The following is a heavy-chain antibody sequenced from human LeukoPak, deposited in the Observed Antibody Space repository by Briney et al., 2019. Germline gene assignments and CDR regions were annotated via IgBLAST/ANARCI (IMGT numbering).Heavy chain of an antibody. D-gene: IGHD6-13*01. V-gene: IGHV4-59*12. CDR2: IYHSGST. J-gene: IGHJ4*02. CDR3: ARKDRYSSSRFDY. CDR1: GGSISSFY. Sequence: SETLSLTCTVSGGSISSFYWSWIRQFPGKGLEWIGYIYHSGSTNYNPSLKSRVTISVDTSKNQFSLKLSSVTAADTAVYYCARKDRYSSSRFDYWGQGTLVTVSS.